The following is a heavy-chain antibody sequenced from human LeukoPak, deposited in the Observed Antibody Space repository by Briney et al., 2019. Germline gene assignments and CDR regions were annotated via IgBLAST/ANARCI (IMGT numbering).Heavy chain of an antibody. Sequence: ASVKVSCKASGCTFTGYYMHWVRQAPGQGLEWMGGIIPIFGTANYAQKFQGRVTITADKSTSTAYMELSSLRSEDTAVYYCAAITSGYANEDAFDIWGQGTMVTVSS. V-gene: IGHV1-69*06. CDR2: IIPIFGTA. CDR1: GCTFTGYY. CDR3: AAITSGYANEDAFDI. J-gene: IGHJ3*02. D-gene: IGHD5-12*01.